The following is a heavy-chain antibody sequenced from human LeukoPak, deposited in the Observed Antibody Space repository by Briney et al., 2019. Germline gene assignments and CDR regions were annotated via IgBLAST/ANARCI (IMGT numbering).Heavy chain of an antibody. D-gene: IGHD4-17*01. CDR3: ARTTTVTTGGYFDL. J-gene: IGHJ2*01. V-gene: IGHV4-30-2*01. CDR2: IYHSGST. CDR1: GGSISSGGYY. Sequence: SQTLSLTCTVSGGSISSGGYYWSWIRQPPGKGLEWIGYIYHSGSTYYNPSLKSRVTISVDRSKNQFSLKLSSVTAADTAVYYCARTTTVTTGGYFDLWGRGTLVTVSS.